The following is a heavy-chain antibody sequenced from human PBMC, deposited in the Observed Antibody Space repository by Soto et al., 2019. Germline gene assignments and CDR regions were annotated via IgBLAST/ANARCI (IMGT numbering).Heavy chain of an antibody. CDR3: ARGTSYDFWSGPQTMDV. CDR1: GFTFSSYV. J-gene: IGHJ6*02. D-gene: IGHD3-3*01. CDR2: VHYDGTKK. Sequence: GGSLRLSCAPSGFTFSSYVMHWFRQAPGKGLEWVAVVHYDGTKKYYADSVRGRFTISRDNSENILYLQVNSLRPDDTAVYFCARGTSYDFWSGPQTMDVWGQGTTVTVSS. V-gene: IGHV3-33*01.